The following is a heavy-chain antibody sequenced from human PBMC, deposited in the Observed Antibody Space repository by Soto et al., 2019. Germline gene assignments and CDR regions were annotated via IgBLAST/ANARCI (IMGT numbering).Heavy chain of an antibody. CDR3: ANVQHTHTAIGYYFDY. CDR2: ISYDGSNK. V-gene: IGHV3-30*18. D-gene: IGHD5-18*01. J-gene: IGHJ4*02. CDR1: GFTFSSYG. Sequence: QVQLVESGGGVVQPGRSLRLSCAASGFTFSSYGMHWVRQAPGKGLEWVAVISYDGSNKYYADSVKGRFTISRDNSKNSLDLQMNSLSAEDTAVYYCANVQHTHTAIGYYFDYWGQGTLVTVAS.